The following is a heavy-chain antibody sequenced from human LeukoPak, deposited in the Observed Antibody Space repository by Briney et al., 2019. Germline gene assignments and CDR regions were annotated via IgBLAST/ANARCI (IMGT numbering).Heavy chain of an antibody. CDR1: GGSISSGSYY. CDR3: ASKASGRDSSGFTLYWFDP. D-gene: IGHD3-22*01. V-gene: IGHV4-61*02. Sequence: SETLSLTCTVSGGSISSGSYYWSWIRQPAGKGLEWIGRIYTSGSTNYNPSLKSRVTISVDTSKNQFSLKLSSVTAADTAVYYCASKASGRDSSGFTLYWFDPWGQGTLVTVSS. CDR2: IYTSGST. J-gene: IGHJ5*02.